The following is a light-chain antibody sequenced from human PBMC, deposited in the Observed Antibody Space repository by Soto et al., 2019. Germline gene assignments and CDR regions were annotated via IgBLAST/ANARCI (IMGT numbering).Light chain of an antibody. V-gene: IGLV1-40*01. J-gene: IGLJ2*01. Sequence: QSVLTQPPSVSGAPGQRVTMSCSGSSSNIGAGYDVHWYQQLPGTAPKLLIYINNNRPSGVPDRFSGSKSGTSASLAITGLQAEDEADYYCQSYDSSLSGVVFGGGTKLTVL. CDR1: SSNIGAGYD. CDR3: QSYDSSLSGVV. CDR2: INN.